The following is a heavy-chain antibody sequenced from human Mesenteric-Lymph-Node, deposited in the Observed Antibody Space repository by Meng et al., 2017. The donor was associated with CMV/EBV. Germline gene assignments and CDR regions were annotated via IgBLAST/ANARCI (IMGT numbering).Heavy chain of an antibody. CDR2: ISGNSIYI. CDR1: GFTFSSYN. Sequence: GESLKISCAASGFTFSSYNMNWVRQAPGKGLEWVSTISGNSIYIYYADSVKGRFTISRDNAKNSLYLQMNSLRAEDTAVYYCARDGAWGQGTLVTVSS. V-gene: IGHV3-21*01. CDR3: ARDGA. J-gene: IGHJ5*02. D-gene: IGHD3-3*01.